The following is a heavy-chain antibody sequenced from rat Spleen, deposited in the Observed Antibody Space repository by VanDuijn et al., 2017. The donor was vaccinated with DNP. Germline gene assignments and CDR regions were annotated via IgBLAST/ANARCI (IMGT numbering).Heavy chain of an antibody. CDR2: IWNTGGT. Sequence: QVQLKESGPGLVQPSQTLSLTCTVAGFSLTGYNVHWVRQPPGKGLEWMGIIWNTGGTRYNSALKSRLSISRDTSSGQVFLKMNSVQTEDTAMYFCARFTTGGDYWGQGIMVTVAS. CDR1: GFSLTGYN. CDR3: ARFTTGGDY. J-gene: IGHJ2*01. V-gene: IGHV2-41*01.